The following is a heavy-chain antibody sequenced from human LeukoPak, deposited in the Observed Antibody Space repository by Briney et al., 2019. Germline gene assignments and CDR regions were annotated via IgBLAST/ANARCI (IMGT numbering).Heavy chain of an antibody. J-gene: IGHJ5*02. Sequence: PGRSLRLSCAASGFTFSSYAMHWVRQAPGKGLEWVAVISYDGSNKYYADSVKGRFTISRDNSKNTLYLQMNSLRAEDTAVYYCAKALPIVAWGQGTLVTVSS. D-gene: IGHD2-15*01. CDR1: GFTFSSYA. CDR2: ISYDGSNK. V-gene: IGHV3-30-3*01. CDR3: AKALPIVA.